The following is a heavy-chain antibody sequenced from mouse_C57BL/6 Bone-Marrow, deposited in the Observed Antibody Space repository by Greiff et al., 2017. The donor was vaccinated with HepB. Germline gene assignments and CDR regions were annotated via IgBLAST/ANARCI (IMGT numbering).Heavy chain of an antibody. D-gene: IGHD1-1*01. J-gene: IGHJ1*03. Sequence: EVQRVESGGGLVKPGRSLKLSCAASGFTFSDYGMHWVRQAPEKGLEWVAYISSGSSTIYYADTVKGRFTISRDNAKNTLFLQMTSLRSEDTAMYYCARKGQLLRYWYFDVWGTGTTVTVSS. CDR1: GFTFSDYG. CDR2: ISSGSSTI. V-gene: IGHV5-17*01. CDR3: ARKGQLLRYWYFDV.